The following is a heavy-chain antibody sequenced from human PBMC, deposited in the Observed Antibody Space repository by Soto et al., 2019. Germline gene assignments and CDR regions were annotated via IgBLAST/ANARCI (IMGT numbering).Heavy chain of an antibody. Sequence: GGSLRLSCAASGFTFDDYYMNWVRQAPGKGLEWVSCISWNSSSIGYADSVQGRFTISRDNAKNSLYLQMNSLRAEDSALTFFAKWVNSSGYYLFDYWGQGTLVTVSS. CDR3: AKWVNSSGYYLFDY. J-gene: IGHJ4*02. CDR1: GFTFDDYY. CDR2: ISWNSSSI. V-gene: IGHV3-9*01. D-gene: IGHD3-22*01.